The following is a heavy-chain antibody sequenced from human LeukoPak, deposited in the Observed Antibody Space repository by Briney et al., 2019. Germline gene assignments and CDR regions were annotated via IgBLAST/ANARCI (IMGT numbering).Heavy chain of an antibody. CDR2: IYYSGST. Sequence: SETLSLTCTVSGGSISSGDYSWSWIRQHPGKGLEWIGYIYYSGSTYYNPSLKSRVTISVDTSKNQFSLKLSSVTAADTAVYYCARVSSWYPGLYWFDPWGQGTLVTVSS. V-gene: IGHV4-31*03. J-gene: IGHJ5*02. CDR3: ARVSSWYPGLYWFDP. D-gene: IGHD6-13*01. CDR1: GGSISSGDYS.